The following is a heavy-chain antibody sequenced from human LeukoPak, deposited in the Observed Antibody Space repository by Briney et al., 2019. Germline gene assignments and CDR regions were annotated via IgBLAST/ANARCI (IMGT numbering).Heavy chain of an antibody. D-gene: IGHD6-13*01. Sequence: SETLSLTCTVSGGSISSYYWSWIRQPPGKGLEWIGYIYYSGSTNYNPSLKSRVTISVDTSKNQFSLKLSSVTAADTAVYYCARDALYSSSPSGNYYYYGMDVWGQGTTVTVSS. V-gene: IGHV4-59*01. CDR2: IYYSGST. CDR3: ARDALYSSSPSGNYYYYGMDV. J-gene: IGHJ6*02. CDR1: GGSISSYY.